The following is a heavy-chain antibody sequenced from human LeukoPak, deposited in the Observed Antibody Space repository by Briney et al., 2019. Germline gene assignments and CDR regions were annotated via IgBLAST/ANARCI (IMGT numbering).Heavy chain of an antibody. V-gene: IGHV3-23*01. D-gene: IGHD1-26*01. J-gene: IGHJ4*02. CDR2: ISGSGGST. CDR3: AKDLAGSGSYSFDY. Sequence: PGGSLRLSCAASGFTVSSNYMNWVRQAPGRGLEWVSAISGSGGSTYYADSVKGRFTISRDNSKNTLYLQMNSLRAEDTAVYYCAKDLAGSGSYSFDYWGQGTLVTVSS. CDR1: GFTVSSNY.